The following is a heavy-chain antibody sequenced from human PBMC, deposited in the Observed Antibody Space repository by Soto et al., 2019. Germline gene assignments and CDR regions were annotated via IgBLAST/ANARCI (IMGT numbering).Heavy chain of an antibody. CDR3: ARGELYCSSTSCYHYYYYYYMDV. V-gene: IGHV4-61*01. Sequence: SETLSLTCTVSGGSVSSGSYYWSWIRQPPGKGLEWIGYIYYSGSTNYNPSLKSRVTISVDTSKNQFSLKLSSVTAADTAVYYCARGELYCSSTSCYHYYYYYYMDVWGKGTTVTVSS. CDR1: GGSVSSGSYY. CDR2: IYYSGST. J-gene: IGHJ6*03. D-gene: IGHD2-2*01.